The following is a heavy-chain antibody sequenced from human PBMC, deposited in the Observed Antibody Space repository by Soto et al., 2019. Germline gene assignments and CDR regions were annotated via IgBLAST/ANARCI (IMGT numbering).Heavy chain of an antibody. J-gene: IGHJ5*02. CDR2: INHSGST. CDR1: GGSFSGYY. CDR3: ARGVHAVNHWFDP. V-gene: IGHV4-34*01. Sequence: SETLSLTCALYGGSFSGYYWSWIRQPPGKGLEWIGEINHSGSTNYNPSLKSRVTISVDTSKNQFSLKLSSVTAADTAVYYCARGVHAVNHWFDPWGQGTLVTVSS. D-gene: IGHD6-6*01.